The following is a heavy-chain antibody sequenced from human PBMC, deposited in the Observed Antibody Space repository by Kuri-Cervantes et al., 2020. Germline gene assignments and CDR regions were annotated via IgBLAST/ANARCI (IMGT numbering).Heavy chain of an antibody. D-gene: IGHD4-17*01. CDR3: AKDKNDYGEQYFDY. CDR1: GFTFSSYS. Sequence: GGSLRLCCAASGFTFSSYSMNWVRQAPGKGLEWVSSISGTSGYIYYADSVKGRFTISRDNANNSLYLQMNSLRAEDTAVYFCAKDKNDYGEQYFDYWGQGTLVTVSS. CDR2: ISGTSGYI. V-gene: IGHV3-21*01. J-gene: IGHJ4*02.